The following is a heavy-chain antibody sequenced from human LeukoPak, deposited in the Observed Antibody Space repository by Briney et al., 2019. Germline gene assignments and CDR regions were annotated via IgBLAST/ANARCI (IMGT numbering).Heavy chain of an antibody. Sequence: ASVKVSCKASGYTFTGYYMHRVRQAPGQGLEWMGWINPNSGGTNYAQKFQGRVTMTRDTSVSTAYMELSRLTSDDTAVYYCARWFVVPAAGEGYAFDIWGQGTMVTVSA. CDR2: INPNSGGT. D-gene: IGHD2-2*01. CDR1: GYTFTGYY. V-gene: IGHV1-2*02. J-gene: IGHJ3*02. CDR3: ARWFVVPAAGEGYAFDI.